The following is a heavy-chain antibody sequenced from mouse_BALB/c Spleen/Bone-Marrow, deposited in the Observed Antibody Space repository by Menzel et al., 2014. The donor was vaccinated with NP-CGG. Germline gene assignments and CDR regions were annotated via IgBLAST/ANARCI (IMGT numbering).Heavy chain of an antibody. CDR3: ARNRYDWFAY. CDR1: GFTFSSYD. Sequence: EVHLVESGGVLVQPGGSLKLSCAASGFTFSSYDMSWVRQTPDKRLELFATINTNGGTTYYPDSVKGRFTTSRDNAKSTLYLQMSSLKSADTAIYYCARNRYDWFAYWGQGTLVTVSA. D-gene: IGHD2-14*01. J-gene: IGHJ3*01. CDR2: INTNGGTT. V-gene: IGHV5-6-3*01.